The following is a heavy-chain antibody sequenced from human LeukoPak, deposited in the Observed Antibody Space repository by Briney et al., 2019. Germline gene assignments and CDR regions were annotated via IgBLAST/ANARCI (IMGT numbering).Heavy chain of an antibody. V-gene: IGHV1-69*13. CDR2: IIPIFDTA. D-gene: IGHD2-15*01. Sequence: ASVTVSCKASGGTFSSYAISWVRQAPGQGLEWMGGIIPIFDTANYAQKFQGRVTIIADESTSTAYMELSSLRSEDTAVYYCARGYGICGSCDRHYYYMDVWGKGTTVTISS. CDR1: GGTFSSYA. CDR3: ARGYGICGSCDRHYYYMDV. J-gene: IGHJ6*03.